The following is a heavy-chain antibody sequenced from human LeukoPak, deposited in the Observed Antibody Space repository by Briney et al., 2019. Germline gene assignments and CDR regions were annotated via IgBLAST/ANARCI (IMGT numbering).Heavy chain of an antibody. J-gene: IGHJ4*02. CDR2: IYPGDSGT. V-gene: IGHV5-51*01. Sequence: GEPRKISCKGSGYSFTSYWIGWVRQMPGKGLELMGLIYPGDSGTTYSPSFQGQVTISADKSISTAYLQWSSLKASDTAMYYCARRMTRGVITSPFDSWGQGTLVSVSS. CDR1: GYSFTSYW. CDR3: ARRMTRGVITSPFDS. D-gene: IGHD3-10*01.